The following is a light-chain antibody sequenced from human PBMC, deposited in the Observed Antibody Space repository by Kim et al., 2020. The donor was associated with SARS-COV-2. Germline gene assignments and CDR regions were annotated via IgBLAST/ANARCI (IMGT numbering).Light chain of an antibody. V-gene: IGKV3-11*01. J-gene: IGKJ4*02. CDR3: QQSNNWPPPT. CDR2: DAA. CDR1: KKINAN. Sequence: APGERATPSCWASKKINANLAWYQQKTGQSPRLLMYDAANRATGIPARCSGGGSGTDFTLTISSLQPEEFGVYYCQQSNNWPPPTFGGGTKVDIK.